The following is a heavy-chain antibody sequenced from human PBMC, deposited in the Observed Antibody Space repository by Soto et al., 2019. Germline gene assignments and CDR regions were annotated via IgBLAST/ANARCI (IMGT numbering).Heavy chain of an antibody. CDR3: ATETPTYYYGMDV. V-gene: IGHV3-15*07. CDR2: IKSKTEGGTI. CDR1: GFTFSNAW. J-gene: IGHJ6*02. Sequence: PGGSLRLSCAVSGFTFSNAWMNWVRQAPGKGLEWVGRIKSKTEGGTIDYAAPVKGRFTISRVDSKNTLYAQVYSLKTEDTAVYYCATETPTYYYGMDVWGQGTTVTVSS.